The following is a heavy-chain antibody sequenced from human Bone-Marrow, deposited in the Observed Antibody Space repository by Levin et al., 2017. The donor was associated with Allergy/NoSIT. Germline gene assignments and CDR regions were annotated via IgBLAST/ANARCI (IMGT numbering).Heavy chain of an antibody. D-gene: IGHD4-11*01. CDR3: AKWGDYSFYYYYGMDV. Sequence: SGGSLRLSCAASGFTFSSYAMSWVRQAPGKGLEWVSAISGSGGSTYYADSVKGRFTISRDNSKNTLYLQMNSLRAEDTAVYYCAKWGDYSFYYYYGMDVWGQGTTVTVSS. CDR2: ISGSGGST. V-gene: IGHV3-23*01. J-gene: IGHJ6*02. CDR1: GFTFSSYA.